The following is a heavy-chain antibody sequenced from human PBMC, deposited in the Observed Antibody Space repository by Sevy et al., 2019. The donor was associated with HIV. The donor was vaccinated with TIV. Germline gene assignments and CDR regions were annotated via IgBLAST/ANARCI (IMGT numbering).Heavy chain of an antibody. V-gene: IGHV3-48*02. Sequence: GGSLRLSCAASGFTFSSHSMNWVRQTPGKGLEWISYISGTGNTIYYADSVKGRFTISRDNAKNSLYLQLKSLRDEDTDIYYCARVHPYYDSNVSDFWGQGSLVTVSS. CDR3: ARVHPYYDSNVSDF. CDR1: GFTFSSHS. J-gene: IGHJ4*02. CDR2: ISGTGNTI. D-gene: IGHD3-22*01.